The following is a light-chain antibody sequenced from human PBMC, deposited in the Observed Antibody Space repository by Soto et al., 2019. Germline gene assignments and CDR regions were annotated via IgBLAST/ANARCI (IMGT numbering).Light chain of an antibody. CDR2: DAT. CDR3: QQRSTGPYT. V-gene: IGKV3-11*01. Sequence: EIVLTQSPATLSLSPGERGTLSCRASHSISSYLVWYQQKPGQTPRLLMSDATTRATGIPARFSGSGSGTDFTLTISSLEPEDSAVYHCQQRSTGPYTVGRGTKVEIK. CDR1: HSISSY. J-gene: IGKJ2*01.